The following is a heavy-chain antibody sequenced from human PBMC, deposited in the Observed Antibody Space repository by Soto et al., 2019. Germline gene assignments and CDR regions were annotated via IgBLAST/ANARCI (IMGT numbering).Heavy chain of an antibody. J-gene: IGHJ5*02. CDR1: GGSISSGGYY. Sequence: ASETLSLTCTVSGGSISSGGYYWSWIRQHPGKGLEWIGYIYYSGSTYYNPSLKSRVTISVDTSKNQFSLKLSSVTAADTAVYYCAREDIVVVPAARGRFDPWGQGTLVTVSS. D-gene: IGHD2-2*01. CDR2: IYYSGST. CDR3: AREDIVVVPAARGRFDP. V-gene: IGHV4-31*03.